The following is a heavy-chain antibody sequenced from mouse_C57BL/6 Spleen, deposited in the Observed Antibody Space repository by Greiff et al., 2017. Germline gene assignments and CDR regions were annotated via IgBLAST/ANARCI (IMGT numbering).Heavy chain of an antibody. D-gene: IGHD1-1*01. CDR2: ISSGGDYI. J-gene: IGHJ1*03. Sequence: EVMLVESGEGLVKPGGSLKLSCAASGFTFSCYAMSWVRQTPEKRLEWVAYISSGGDYIYYADTVKGRFTISRDNARNPLYLQMSSLKSEDTAMYYCTREDYGSYWYCDVWGTGTTFTVSS. CDR1: GFTFSCYA. V-gene: IGHV5-9-1*02. CDR3: TREDYGSYWYCDV.